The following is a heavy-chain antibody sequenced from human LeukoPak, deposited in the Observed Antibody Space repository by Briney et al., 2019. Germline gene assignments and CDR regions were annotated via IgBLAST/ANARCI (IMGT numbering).Heavy chain of an antibody. CDR3: ARGLRVPYYDFWSGTGGQYYFDY. D-gene: IGHD3-3*01. J-gene: IGHJ4*02. CDR2: INTNTGNP. CDR1: GYTFTSYA. V-gene: IGHV7-4-1*02. Sequence: ASVKVSCKASGYTFTSYAMNWVRQAPGQGLEWMGWINTNTGNPMYAQGFTGRFVFSLDTSVSTAYLQISSLKAEDTAVYYCARGLRVPYYDFWSGTGGQYYFDYWGQGTLVTVSS.